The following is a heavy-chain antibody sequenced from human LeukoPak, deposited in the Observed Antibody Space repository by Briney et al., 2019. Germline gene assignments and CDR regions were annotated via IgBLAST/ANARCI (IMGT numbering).Heavy chain of an antibody. CDR3: ARARDIVDYYYYYYMDV. CDR2: IYYSGST. J-gene: IGHJ6*03. Sequence: SETLSLTCTVSTYSISSGYYWGWIRQPPGKGLEWIGSIYYSGSTYYNPSLKSRVTISVDTSKNQFSLKLSSVTAADTAVYYCARARDIVDYYYYYYMDVWGKGTTVTVSS. V-gene: IGHV4-38-2*02. CDR1: TYSISSGYY. D-gene: IGHD5-12*01.